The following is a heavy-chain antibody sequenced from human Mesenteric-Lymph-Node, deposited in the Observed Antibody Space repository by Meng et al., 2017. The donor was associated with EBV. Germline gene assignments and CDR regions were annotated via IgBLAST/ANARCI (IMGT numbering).Heavy chain of an antibody. CDR1: GYTFTSYG. Sequence: QVQLVQSGAEVKKPGASVKVSCKASGYTFTSYGFSWVRQAPGQGLEWMGWISAFNGDTNYAQNLQGRVSMTTDTSTSTAYMELSGLRSEDTAVYYCAKSGSMWPSFDYWGQGTLVTVSS. V-gene: IGHV1-18*01. CDR3: AKSGSMWPSFDY. J-gene: IGHJ4*02. CDR2: ISAFNGDT. D-gene: IGHD1-7*01.